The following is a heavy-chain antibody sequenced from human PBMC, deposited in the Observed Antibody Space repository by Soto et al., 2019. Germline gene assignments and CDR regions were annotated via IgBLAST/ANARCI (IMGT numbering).Heavy chain of an antibody. V-gene: IGHV3-11*01. J-gene: IGHJ3*02. CDR3: AGGSGPYGAFDI. D-gene: IGHD1-26*01. CDR1: GFTFSDYY. Sequence: QVQLVESGGGLVNPGGSLRLSCAASGFTFSDYYMSWIRQAPGKGLEWVSYISSSGRTIYYADSVKGRFTISRVNTNNSLYLQMTSLRAEGTAVYYCAGGSGPYGAFDIWGQGTMVTVSS. CDR2: ISSSGRTI.